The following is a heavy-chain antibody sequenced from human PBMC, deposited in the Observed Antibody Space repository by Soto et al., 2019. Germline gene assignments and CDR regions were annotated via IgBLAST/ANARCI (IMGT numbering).Heavy chain of an antibody. CDR3: ARAAYGSGSYLTPY. V-gene: IGHV3-33*01. D-gene: IGHD3-10*01. CDR2: IWYDGSTK. Sequence: QVQLVESGGGVVQPGRSLRLSCAASGFTFSSYGMHWVRQAPGKGLEWVAVIWYDGSTKYYADSVKGRFTISRDNSKNTLYLQMNSLRAEDTAVYYCARAAYGSGSYLTPYWGQGTLVTVSS. CDR1: GFTFSSYG. J-gene: IGHJ4*02.